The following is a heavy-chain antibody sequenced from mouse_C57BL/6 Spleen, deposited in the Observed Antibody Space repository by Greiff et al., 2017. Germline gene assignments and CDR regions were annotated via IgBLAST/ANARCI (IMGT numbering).Heavy chain of an antibody. V-gene: IGHV5-6*01. CDR3: ARHEDYDVYAMDY. CDR1: GFTFSSYG. CDR2: ISSGGSYT. D-gene: IGHD2-4*01. J-gene: IGHJ4*01. Sequence: EVQGVESGGDLVKPGGSLKLSCAASGFTFSSYGMSWVRQTPDKRLEWVATISSGGSYTYYPDSVKGRFTISRDNAKNTLYLQMSSLKSEDTAMYYCARHEDYDVYAMDYWGQGTSVTVSS.